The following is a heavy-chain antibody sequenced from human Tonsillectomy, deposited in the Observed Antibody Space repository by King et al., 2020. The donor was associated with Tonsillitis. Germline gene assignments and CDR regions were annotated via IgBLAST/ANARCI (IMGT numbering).Heavy chain of an antibody. D-gene: IGHD3-22*01. CDR1: GGSITTNY. Sequence: QLQESGPGLVKPSETLSVTCTVSGGSITTNYWSWIRQPPGKGLEWIGHIYYSGNTNYNPSLKSRVTISVDTSKNQFSLRLSSATAADTAVYYCARDSNYYDSSGYFLDAFDIWGQGTMVTASS. CDR2: IYYSGNT. J-gene: IGHJ3*02. CDR3: ARDSNYYDSSGYFLDAFDI. V-gene: IGHV4-59*01.